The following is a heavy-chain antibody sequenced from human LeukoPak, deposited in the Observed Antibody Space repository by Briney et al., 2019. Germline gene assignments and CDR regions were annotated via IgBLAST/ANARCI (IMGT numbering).Heavy chain of an antibody. CDR2: INHSGST. V-gene: IGHV4-34*01. CDR3: ARRDGLYGSGSYYLWFDP. D-gene: IGHD3-10*01. Sequence: SETLSLTCAVYGGSFSGYYWSWIRQPPGKGLEWIGEINHSGSTNYNPSLKSRVTISVDTSKNQFSLKLSSVTAADTAVYYCARRDGLYGSGSYYLWFDPWGQGTLVTVSS. CDR1: GGSFSGYY. J-gene: IGHJ5*02.